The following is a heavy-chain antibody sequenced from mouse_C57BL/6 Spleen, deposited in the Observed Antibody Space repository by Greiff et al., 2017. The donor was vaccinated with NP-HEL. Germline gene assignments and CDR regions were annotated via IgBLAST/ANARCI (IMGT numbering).Heavy chain of an antibody. CDR3: ARDDYYGSLFAY. CDR1: GYTFTDYY. D-gene: IGHD1-1*01. V-gene: IGHV1-76*01. CDR2: IYPGSGNT. J-gene: IGHJ3*01. Sequence: VQLQQSGAELVRPGASVKLSCKASGYTFTDYYINWVKQRPGQGLEWIARIYPGSGNTYYNEKFKGKATLTAEKSSSTAYMQLSSLTSEDSAVYFCARDDYYGSLFAYWGQGTLVTVSA.